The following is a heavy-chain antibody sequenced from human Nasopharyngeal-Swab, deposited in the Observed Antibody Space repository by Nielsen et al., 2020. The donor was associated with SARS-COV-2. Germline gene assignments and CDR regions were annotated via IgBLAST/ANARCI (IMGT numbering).Heavy chain of an antibody. CDR2: ISHNSGT. J-gene: IGHJ5*02. Sequence: SETLSLTCTVSGVSITSQYWSWIRQPPGKGLEWIGYISHNSGTSYNPSLKSRVTMFMDTSKNQSSLRLRSVTAADTAVYHCAKEGATGWFDPWGQGTLVTVSS. V-gene: IGHV4-59*11. CDR3: AKEGATGWFDP. CDR1: GVSITSQY.